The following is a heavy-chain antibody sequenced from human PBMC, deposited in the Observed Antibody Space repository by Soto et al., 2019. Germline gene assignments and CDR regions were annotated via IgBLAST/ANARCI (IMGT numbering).Heavy chain of an antibody. Sequence: GGSLRLSCTASGFIVSNTYVNWVRQAPGKGLEWVSVISNRGDTHYADSVRGRFSLSRDISDNTLHLQMNNLRVEDTAVYYCAREPRYCRGGSCSITGDAYDIWGQGTTVTVSS. D-gene: IGHD2-15*01. CDR1: GFIVSNTY. CDR3: AREPRYCRGGSCSITGDAYDI. J-gene: IGHJ3*02. V-gene: IGHV3-66*01. CDR2: ISNRGDT.